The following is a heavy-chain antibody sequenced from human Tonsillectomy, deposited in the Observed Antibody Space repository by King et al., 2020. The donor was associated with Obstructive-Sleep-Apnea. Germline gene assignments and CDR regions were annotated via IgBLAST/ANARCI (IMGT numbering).Heavy chain of an antibody. CDR2: IYPGDSDT. CDR3: ARREDYYDSSGYKGGGDY. V-gene: IGHV5-51*01. CDR1: GYRFTSYW. Sequence: QLVQSGAEVKKPGESLKISCKGSGYRFTSYWIGWVRQMPGKGLEWMGIIYPGDSDTRYSPSFQGQVTISAAKSISTAYLQWSSLKASDTAMYYCARREDYYDSSGYKGGGDYWGQGTLVTVSS. D-gene: IGHD3-22*01. J-gene: IGHJ4*02.